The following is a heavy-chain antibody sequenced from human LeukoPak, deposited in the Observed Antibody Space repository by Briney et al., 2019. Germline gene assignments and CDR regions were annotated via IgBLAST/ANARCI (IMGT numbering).Heavy chain of an antibody. CDR3: ARDLAAAAGSY. CDR2: IYSGGST. V-gene: IGHV3-53*01. J-gene: IGHJ4*02. D-gene: IGHD6-13*01. CDR1: GFTVSSNY. Sequence: GGSLRLSCAASGFTVSSNYMSWVRQAPGKGLEWVSVIYSGGSTYYADSVKGRFTISRDNSKNTLYLQMNSLRAEDTAVYYCARDLAAAAGSYWGQGTLVTVSS.